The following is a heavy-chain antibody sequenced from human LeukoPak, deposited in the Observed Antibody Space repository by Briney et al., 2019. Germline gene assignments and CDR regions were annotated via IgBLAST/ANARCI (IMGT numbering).Heavy chain of an antibody. CDR1: GYTFTGYH. CDR3: AREGKELPFDY. CDR2: INPSGGST. D-gene: IGHD1-26*01. V-gene: IGHV1-46*01. Sequence: ASVKVSCKASGYTFTGYHMHWVRQAPGQGLEWMGIINPSGGSTSYAQKFQGRVTMTRDTSTSTVYMELSSLRSEDTAVYYCAREGKELPFDYWGQGTLVTVSS. J-gene: IGHJ4*02.